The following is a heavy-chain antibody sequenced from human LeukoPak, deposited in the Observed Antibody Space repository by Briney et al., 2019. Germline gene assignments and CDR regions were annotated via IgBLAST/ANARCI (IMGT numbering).Heavy chain of an antibody. Sequence: PSETLSLTCTVSGGSISSYYWCWIRQTPGKGREWIGYVYYTGKTDYNPSLRSRVTMSVDTSKIQFSLKLRSVTAADTAVYYCARLTLDSSGYYYVGYWGQGTLVTVSS. CDR2: VYYTGKT. D-gene: IGHD3-22*01. V-gene: IGHV4-59*08. CDR3: ARLTLDSSGYYYVGY. CDR1: GGSISSYY. J-gene: IGHJ4*02.